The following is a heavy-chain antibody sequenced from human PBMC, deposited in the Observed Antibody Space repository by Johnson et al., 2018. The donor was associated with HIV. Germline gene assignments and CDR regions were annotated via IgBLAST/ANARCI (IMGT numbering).Heavy chain of an antibody. Sequence: QVQLVESGGGVVQPGRSLRLSCAASGLTFSSYGMHWVRQAPGKGLEWVAVIWYDGSNKDYADSVKGRFTISRDNSKNTLYLQMNSLRAEDTAVYYCAKGLLIAAAHDAFDIWGPGTVVTVSS. CDR3: AKGLLIAAAHDAFDI. CDR1: GLTFSSYG. D-gene: IGHD6-13*01. J-gene: IGHJ3*02. CDR2: IWYDGSNK. V-gene: IGHV3-33*06.